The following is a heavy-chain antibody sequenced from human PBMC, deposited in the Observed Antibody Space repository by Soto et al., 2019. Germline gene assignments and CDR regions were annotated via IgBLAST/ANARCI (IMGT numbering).Heavy chain of an antibody. V-gene: IGHV4-4*07. CDR3: ARDPGIVVVPAAEHYYYGMDG. CDR1: GGSISSYY. CDR2: IYTSGST. Sequence: SETLSLTCTVSGGSISSYYWSWIRQPAGKGLEWIGRIYTSGSTNYNPSLKSRVTMSVDTSKNQFSLKLSSVTAADTAVYYCARDPGIVVVPAAEHYYYGMDGWGQGTTVTVSS. J-gene: IGHJ6*02. D-gene: IGHD2-2*01.